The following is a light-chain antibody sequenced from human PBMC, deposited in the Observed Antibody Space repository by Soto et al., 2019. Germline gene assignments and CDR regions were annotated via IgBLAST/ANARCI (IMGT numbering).Light chain of an antibody. CDR1: QSVGTR. Sequence: EIVLTQSPATLSLSPGERATLSCRAAQSVGTRLAWYQHKPGQAPRLLISGASSSATGIPARFTGSGSETSFTLTISRLEPEDFALYYCQHYQSGHPITFGQGTRLEIK. CDR2: GAS. CDR3: QHYQSGHPIT. J-gene: IGKJ5*01. V-gene: IGKV3-11*01.